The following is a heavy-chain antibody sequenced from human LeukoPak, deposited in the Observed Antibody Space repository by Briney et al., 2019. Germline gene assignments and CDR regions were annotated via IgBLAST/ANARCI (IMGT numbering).Heavy chain of an antibody. J-gene: IGHJ4*02. V-gene: IGHV3-33*01. D-gene: IGHD6-19*01. Sequence: GGSLRLSCAASGFTFSSYGMHWVRQAPGKGLEWVAVIWYDGSNKYYADSVKGRFTISRDNSKNTLYQQMNSLRAEDTVVYYCARDPQYSSGWYYFDYWGQGTLVTVSS. CDR2: IWYDGSNK. CDR1: GFTFSSYG. CDR3: ARDPQYSSGWYYFDY.